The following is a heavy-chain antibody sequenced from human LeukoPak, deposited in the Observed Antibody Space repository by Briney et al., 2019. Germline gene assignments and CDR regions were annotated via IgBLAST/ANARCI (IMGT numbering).Heavy chain of an antibody. D-gene: IGHD2-21*02. Sequence: GASVKVSCKASGYTFTGYYMHWVRQAPGQGLAWMGWINPNSGGTNYAPTLQSRVTMTRDTSINQAYMELSRLSAADTAVYYCARGTTAYCGGDCYSDWFDPWGQGTLVTVSS. CDR3: ARGTTAYCGGDCYSDWFDP. V-gene: IGHV1-2*02. CDR1: GYTFTGYY. CDR2: INPNSGGT. J-gene: IGHJ5*02.